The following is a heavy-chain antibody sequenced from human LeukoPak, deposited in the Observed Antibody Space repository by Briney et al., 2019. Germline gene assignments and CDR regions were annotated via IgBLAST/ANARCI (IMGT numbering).Heavy chain of an antibody. CDR2: IYYSGST. D-gene: IGHD1-20*01. J-gene: IGHJ6*02. CDR3: ARERYDWNRYGMDV. Sequence: SETLSLTCTVSGGSISSYYWSWIRQPPGKGLEWIGYIYYSGSTNYNPSLKSRVTISVDTSKNQFSLKLSSVTAADTAVYYCARERYDWNRYGMDVWGQGTTVTVSS. CDR1: GGSISSYY. V-gene: IGHV4-59*01.